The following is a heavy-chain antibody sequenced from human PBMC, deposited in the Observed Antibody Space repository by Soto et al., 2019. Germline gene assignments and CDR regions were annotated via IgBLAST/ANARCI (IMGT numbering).Heavy chain of an antibody. D-gene: IGHD5-12*01. Sequence: ASVKVSCKASGYTFSGYYIYWVRQAPGQGLEWMGWINPNNGGTNYAQKFQGWVTMTRDTSISTAYMEVSRLRSNDTAVYYCAKDRRRAVASIGEFDYWGQ. V-gene: IGHV1-2*04. CDR2: INPNNGGT. CDR1: GYTFSGYY. CDR3: AKDRRRAVASIGEFDY. J-gene: IGHJ4*01.